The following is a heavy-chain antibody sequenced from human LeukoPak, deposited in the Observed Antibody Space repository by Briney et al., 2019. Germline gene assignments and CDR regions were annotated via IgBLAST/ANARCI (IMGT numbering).Heavy chain of an antibody. CDR2: ISYDGSNK. D-gene: IGHD1-26*01. Sequence: PGRSLRLSCAASGFTFSSYAMHWVRQAPGKGLEWVAVISYDGSNKYYADSVKGRFTISRDNSKNTLYLQMNSLRAEDTAVYYCAKPGSYSGSSGYNWFDPWGQGTLVTVSS. CDR3: AKPGSYSGSSGYNWFDP. CDR1: GFTFSSYA. J-gene: IGHJ5*02. V-gene: IGHV3-30*04.